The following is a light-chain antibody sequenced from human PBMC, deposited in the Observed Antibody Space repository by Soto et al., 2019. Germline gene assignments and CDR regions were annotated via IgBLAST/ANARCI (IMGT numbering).Light chain of an antibody. CDR3: QQYGSSRFT. CDR1: QSITNSY. CDR2: GAS. Sequence: EIVLTQSPGTLSLSPGERATLSCRASQSITNSYLAWYQQKPGQAPRLLVYGASSRATGIPERFSGSGSGTDFALTISRLAPEDFAVYYCQQYGSSRFTFGPGTKVDIK. V-gene: IGKV3-20*01. J-gene: IGKJ3*01.